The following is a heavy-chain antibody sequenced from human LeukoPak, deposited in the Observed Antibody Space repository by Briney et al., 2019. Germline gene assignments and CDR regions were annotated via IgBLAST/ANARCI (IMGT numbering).Heavy chain of an antibody. J-gene: IGHJ6*03. V-gene: IGHV4-39*07. CDR1: RGSISTSNYY. Sequence: PSETLSLTCTVSRGSISTSNYYWSWIRQPPGKGLEWIGEINHSGSTNYNPSLKSRVTISVDTSKNQFSLKLSSVTAADTAVYYCARRRRGYSGYADYYYYMDVWGKGTTVTISS. CDR3: ARRRRGYSGYADYYYYMDV. D-gene: IGHD5-12*01. CDR2: INHSGST.